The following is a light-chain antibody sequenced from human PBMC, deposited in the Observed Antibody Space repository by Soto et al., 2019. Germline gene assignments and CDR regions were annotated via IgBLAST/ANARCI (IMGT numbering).Light chain of an antibody. Sequence: EIVLTQSPGTLSLSPGKRVTLSFRASLTVSGNYLAWYQQKSGQAPRIVIYGASTRDTGISDRFSASGSGTDFTLTISRLEPEDFEVYYCQQYSNEPLTFGQGTKVDIK. V-gene: IGKV3-20*01. CDR1: LTVSGNY. CDR2: GAS. CDR3: QQYSNEPLT. J-gene: IGKJ1*01.